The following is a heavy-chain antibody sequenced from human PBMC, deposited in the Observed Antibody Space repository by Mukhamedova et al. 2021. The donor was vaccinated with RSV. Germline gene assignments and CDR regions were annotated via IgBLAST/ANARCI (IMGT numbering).Heavy chain of an antibody. Sequence: GRIDPSDSYTNYSPSFQGHVTISADKSISTAYLQWSSLKASDTAMYYCARQGGEMATTTGYYYYYMDVWGKGTTVNVSS. CDR2: IDPSDSYT. J-gene: IGHJ6*03. V-gene: IGHV5-10-1*01. D-gene: IGHD5-24*01. CDR3: ARQGGEMATTTGYYYYYMDV.